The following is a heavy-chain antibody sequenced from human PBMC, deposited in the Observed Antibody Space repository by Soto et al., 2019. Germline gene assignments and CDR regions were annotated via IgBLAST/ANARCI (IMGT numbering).Heavy chain of an antibody. J-gene: IGHJ4*02. CDR1: VGSISSGGYS. CDR3: ARAKIFGVVSV. V-gene: IGHV4-30-2*01. Sequence: QLQLQESGSGLVKPSQTLSLTCAVSVGSISSGGYSWSWIRHPPGKGLEWIGYIYHSGSTYYNPSLKSRVTRSVDRSKNQFSLKLSSVTAADTAVYYCARAKIFGVVSVWGQGTLVTVSS. D-gene: IGHD3-3*01. CDR2: IYHSGST.